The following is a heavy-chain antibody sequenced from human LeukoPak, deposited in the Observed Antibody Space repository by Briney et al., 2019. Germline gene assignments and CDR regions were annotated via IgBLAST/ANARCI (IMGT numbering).Heavy chain of an antibody. CDR3: AKPAFNGVWPFDP. D-gene: IGHD2-8*01. V-gene: IGHV3-23*01. CDR2: ISGSGSST. Sequence: GGSLRLSCAASGFTFSSYAMSWVRQAPGKGLEWVSAISGSGSSTYYAASVKGRFTISRDNSKNTLYLQINSLRAEDTAVYYCAKPAFNGVWPFDPWGQGTLVTVSS. J-gene: IGHJ5*02. CDR1: GFTFSSYA.